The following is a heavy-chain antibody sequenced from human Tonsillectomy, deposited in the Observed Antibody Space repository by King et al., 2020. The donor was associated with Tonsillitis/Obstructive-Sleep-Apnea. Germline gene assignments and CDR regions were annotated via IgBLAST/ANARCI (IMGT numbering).Heavy chain of an antibody. CDR1: GYSFSNYW. V-gene: IGHV5-10-1*03. Sequence: QLVQSGAEVKKPGESLRISCQGSGYSFSNYWISWVRQMPGKGLEWMGRIDPSDSYVNYNPSFQGHVSISVDKSINTAYLQWSGLKASDTAIYYCARLVDTAMDSDFYYGMDVWGQGTTVTVSS. J-gene: IGHJ6*02. CDR2: IDPSDSYV. CDR3: ARLVDTAMDSDFYYGMDV. D-gene: IGHD5-18*01.